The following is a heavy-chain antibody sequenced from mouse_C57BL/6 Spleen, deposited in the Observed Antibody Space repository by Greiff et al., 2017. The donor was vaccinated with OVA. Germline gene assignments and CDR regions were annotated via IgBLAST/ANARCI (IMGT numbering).Heavy chain of an antibody. J-gene: IGHJ2*01. CDR1: GYTFTSYW. D-gene: IGHD2-5*01. Sequence: QVQLQQPGAELVMPGASVKLSCKASGYTFTSYWMHWVKQRPGQGLEWIGEIDPSDSYTNYNQKFKGKSTLTVDKSSSTAYMQLSSLTSEDAAVYYFARVSNYGGGYWGQGTTLTVSS. CDR2: IDPSDSYT. V-gene: IGHV1-69*01. CDR3: ARVSNYGGGY.